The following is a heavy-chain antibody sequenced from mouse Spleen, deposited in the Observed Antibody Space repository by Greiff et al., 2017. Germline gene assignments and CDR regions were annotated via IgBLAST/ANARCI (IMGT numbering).Heavy chain of an antibody. D-gene: IGHD4-1*02. J-gene: IGHJ2*01. CDR2: ISYDGSN. CDR1: GYSITSGYY. CDR3: ARDQLGPLDY. Sequence: DVKLQESGPGLVKPSQSLSLTCSVTGYSITSGYYWNWIRQFPGNKLEWMGYISYDGSNNYNPSLKNRISITRDTSKNQFFLKLNSVTTEDTATYYCARDQLGPLDYWGQGTTLTVSS. V-gene: IGHV3-6*01.